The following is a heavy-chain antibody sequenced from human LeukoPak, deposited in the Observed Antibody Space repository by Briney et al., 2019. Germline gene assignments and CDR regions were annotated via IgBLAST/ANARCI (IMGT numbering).Heavy chain of an antibody. D-gene: IGHD3-10*01. Sequence: GGSRRPSCAAPGFTFSSYGMPGVRQAPGKGREWVAVIWYDGSNKYYADSVKGRFTISRDNSKNTLYLQMNSLRAEDTAVYYCARLVKSRGFFFYYWGQGTLVTVSS. V-gene: IGHV3-33*01. CDR3: ARLVKSRGFFFYY. CDR2: IWYDGSNK. J-gene: IGHJ4*02. CDR1: GFTFSSYG.